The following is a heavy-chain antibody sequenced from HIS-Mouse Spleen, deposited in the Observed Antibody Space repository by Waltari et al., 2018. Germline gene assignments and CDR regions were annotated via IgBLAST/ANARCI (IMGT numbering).Heavy chain of an antibody. D-gene: IGHD1-7*01. V-gene: IGHV1-8*01. J-gene: IGHJ3*02. CDR1: GYTFTSYD. CDR3: ARVRLELRHRYAFDI. Sequence: QVQLVQSGAEVKKPGASVKVSCKASGYTFTSYDINWVRQATGQGLEWMGWMNPNRGKTGYAQKFQGRVTRTRNTSISTAYMELSSLRSEDTAVYYCARVRLELRHRYAFDIWGQGTMVTVSS. CDR2: MNPNRGKT.